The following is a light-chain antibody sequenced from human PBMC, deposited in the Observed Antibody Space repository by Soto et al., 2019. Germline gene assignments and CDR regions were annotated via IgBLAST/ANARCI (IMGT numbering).Light chain of an antibody. V-gene: IGKV3-20*01. J-gene: IGKJ1*01. CDR3: QHYNSYSEA. CDR1: QSVGSSY. CDR2: GTS. Sequence: EIVLTQSPGTLSLSQGERATLSWRASQSVGSSYLAWYQQKHGHAPRLXIYGTSSRATGIPDRFSGSGSGTDLTITISSLKPDDGETYDCQHYNSYSEAFGQGTKVDIK.